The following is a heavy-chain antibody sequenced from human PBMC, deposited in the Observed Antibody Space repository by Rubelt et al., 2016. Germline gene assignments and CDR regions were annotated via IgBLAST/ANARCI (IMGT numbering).Heavy chain of an antibody. Sequence: AASGFTVSSNYMSWVRQAPGKGLEWVSVIYSGGSTYYADSVKGRFTISRDISKNTLDLQMNSRRVEDTAVYYCARAQWRTDYFDYWGQGSLVTVSS. V-gene: IGHV3-53*01. J-gene: IGHJ4*02. D-gene: IGHD6-19*01. CDR3: ARAQWRTDYFDY. CDR1: GFTVSSNY. CDR2: IYSGGST.